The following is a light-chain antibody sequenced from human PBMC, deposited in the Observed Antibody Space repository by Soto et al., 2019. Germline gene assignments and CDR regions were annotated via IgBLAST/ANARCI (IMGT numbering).Light chain of an antibody. CDR2: EVS. V-gene: IGLV2-14*01. Sequence: QSALTQPASVSGSPGQSITISCTGTSIDVGGYNYVSWYQQHPGKAPKVVIYEVSNRPSWISNRFSGSKSGNTASLTISGLQAEDEADYYCSSYTSSSTLVFGGGTKLTVL. CDR3: SSYTSSSTLV. J-gene: IGLJ2*01. CDR1: SIDVGGYNY.